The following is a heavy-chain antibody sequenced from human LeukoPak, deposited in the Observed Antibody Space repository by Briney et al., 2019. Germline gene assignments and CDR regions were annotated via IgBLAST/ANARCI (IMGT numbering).Heavy chain of an antibody. J-gene: IGHJ4*02. V-gene: IGHV3-48*01. CDR1: GFTLSNYC. D-gene: IGHD6-19*01. Sequence: PGGSLRLSCAVTGFTLSNYCMNWVRQAPGKGLEWVSYISSDSRTVYYADSVKGRFTISRDNAQNSLYLQMNSLRADDTAVYYCARDRGISGWYYFDYWGQGTLVTVSS. CDR2: ISSDSRTV. CDR3: ARDRGISGWYYFDY.